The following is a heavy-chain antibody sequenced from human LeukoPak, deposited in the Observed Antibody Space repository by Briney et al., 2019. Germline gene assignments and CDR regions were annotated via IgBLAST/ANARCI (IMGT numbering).Heavy chain of an antibody. CDR3: ARQEYCSGGSCYTWFDP. CDR1: GYSITSYW. Sequence: GESLKISCKGSGYSITSYWIAWVRPMPGKGLEWMGMIYTADSDIRYSPSFQGQVTISADKSISTAYLQWSSLKASDTAMYYCARQEYCSGGSCYTWFDPWGQGTLVTVSS. CDR2: IYTADSDI. J-gene: IGHJ5*02. V-gene: IGHV5-51*01. D-gene: IGHD2-15*01.